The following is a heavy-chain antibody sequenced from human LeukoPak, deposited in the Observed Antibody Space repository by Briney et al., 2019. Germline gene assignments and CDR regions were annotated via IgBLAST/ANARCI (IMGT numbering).Heavy chain of an antibody. CDR1: GFTFSGSG. Sequence: GGSLRLSCVTSGFTFSGSGFHWVRQAPGKGLEWVAFIRYDAINEYYADSVKGRFTISRDDSKSTVFLQMNSLRAEDTAVYYCARGFGVATDAFDIWGQGTMVTVSS. CDR3: ARGFGVATDAFDI. CDR2: IRYDAINE. J-gene: IGHJ3*02. V-gene: IGHV3-30*02. D-gene: IGHD2-8*01.